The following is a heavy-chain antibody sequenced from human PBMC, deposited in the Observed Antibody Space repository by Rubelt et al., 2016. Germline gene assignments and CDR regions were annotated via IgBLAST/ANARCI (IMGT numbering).Heavy chain of an antibody. J-gene: IGHJ3*02. CDR2: IKEDGRDK. CDR3: TRGNEVGILEGFEI. CDR1: GFTFSSSS. Sequence: EVQLVESGGGLVQPGGSLRLSCAASGFTFSSSSMNWVRQAPGKGLEWVANIKEDGRDKYYVDSVKGRFTISRDNAENSLCVQGNRLGDEETVVYYWTRGNEVGILEGFEIWGQGTTVTVSS. D-gene: IGHD1-1*01. V-gene: IGHV3-7*04.